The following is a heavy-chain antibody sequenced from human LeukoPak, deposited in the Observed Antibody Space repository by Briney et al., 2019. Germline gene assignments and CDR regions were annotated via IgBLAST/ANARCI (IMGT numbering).Heavy chain of an antibody. CDR3: ARDLGIAAAGTIDY. Sequence: ASVKVSCKASGGTFSSYAISWVRQAPGQGLEWMGWISAYNGNTNYAQKLQGRVTMTTDTSTSTAYMELRSLRSDDTAVYYCARDLGIAAAGTIDYWGQGTLVTVSS. CDR1: GGTFSSYA. V-gene: IGHV1-18*01. CDR2: ISAYNGNT. J-gene: IGHJ4*02. D-gene: IGHD6-13*01.